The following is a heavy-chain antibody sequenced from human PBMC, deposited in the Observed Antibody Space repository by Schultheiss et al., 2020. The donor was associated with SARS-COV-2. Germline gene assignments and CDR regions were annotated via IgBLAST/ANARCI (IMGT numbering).Heavy chain of an antibody. V-gene: IGHV3-30*01. CDR1: GFTFSSYA. Sequence: GGSLRLSCAASGFTFSSYAMHWVRQAPGKGLEWVAVISYDGSNRDYADSVKGRFTISRDNSKDALYLQMNSLRGEDTAVYYCARVGLPWIQLWRYYCYMDDWGKGITVTVSS. J-gene: IGHJ6*03. CDR3: ARVGLPWIQLWRYYCYMDD. CDR2: ISYDGSNR. D-gene: IGHD5-18*01.